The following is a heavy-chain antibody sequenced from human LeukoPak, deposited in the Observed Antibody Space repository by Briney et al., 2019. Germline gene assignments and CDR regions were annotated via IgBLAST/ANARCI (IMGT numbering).Heavy chain of an antibody. CDR3: ARESGIAAALDL. CDR2: INTDGSST. CDR1: GFTFDDYA. V-gene: IGHV3-74*01. J-gene: IGHJ5*02. Sequence: PGGSLRLSCAASGFTFDDYAMHWVRQAPGKGLVWVSRINTDGSSTSYADSVKGRFTISRDNAKNTLYLQMNSLRAEGTAVYYCARESGIAAALDLWGQGTLVTVSS. D-gene: IGHD6-13*01.